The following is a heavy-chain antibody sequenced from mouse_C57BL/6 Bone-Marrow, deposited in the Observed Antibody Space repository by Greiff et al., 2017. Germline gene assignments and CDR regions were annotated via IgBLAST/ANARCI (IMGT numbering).Heavy chain of an antibody. Sequence: VQLQQPGAELVMPGASVKLSCKASGYTFTSYWMHWVKQRPGQGLEWIGEIDPSDSYTNYNQKFKGKSTLTVDKSSSTAYMQLSSLTSEDSAVYYCARSDGCSDLFAYWGQGTLVTVSA. J-gene: IGHJ3*01. D-gene: IGHD1-3*01. CDR2: IDPSDSYT. V-gene: IGHV1-69*01. CDR1: GYTFTSYW. CDR3: ARSDGCSDLFAY.